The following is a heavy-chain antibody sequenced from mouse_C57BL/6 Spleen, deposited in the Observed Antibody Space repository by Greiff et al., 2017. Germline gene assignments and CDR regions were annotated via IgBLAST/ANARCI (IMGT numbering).Heavy chain of an antibody. Sequence: QVQLQQPGAELVMPGASVKLSCKASGYTFTSYWMHWVKQRPGQGLEWIGEIDPSDSYTNYNQKFKGKSTLTVDKSSSTAYMQLSSLTSEDSAVYDGARGGAAQAPYYYDYWGQGTTLTVSS. J-gene: IGHJ2*01. CDR2: IDPSDSYT. D-gene: IGHD3-2*02. CDR1: GYTFTSYW. V-gene: IGHV1-69*01. CDR3: ARGGAAQAPYYYDY.